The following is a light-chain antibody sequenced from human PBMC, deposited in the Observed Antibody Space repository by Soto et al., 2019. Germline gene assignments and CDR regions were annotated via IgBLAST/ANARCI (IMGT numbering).Light chain of an antibody. CDR3: LQHNSYPRA. V-gene: IGKV1-17*01. CDR2: AAS. Sequence: DIQMTQSPSSLSASVGDRVTITCRASQGIRTDLGWYQQKPGKAPKRLIYAASSLQSGVPSRFSGSGSGTEFTLKISSLQPEDFATYYCLQHNSYPRAFGQGTKVEIK. J-gene: IGKJ1*01. CDR1: QGIRTD.